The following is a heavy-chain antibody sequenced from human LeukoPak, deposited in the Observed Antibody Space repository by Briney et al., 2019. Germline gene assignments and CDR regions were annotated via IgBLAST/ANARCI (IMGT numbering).Heavy chain of an antibody. Sequence: PSETLSLTCAVYGGSFSGYYCSWIRQPPAKGLEWIGEINHSGSNNYNPSLKSRVTISVDTSKNQSSLKLSSVTAADTAVYYCARVRGWLRIIDYWGQGTLVTVCS. CDR3: ARVRGWLRIIDY. CDR1: GGSFSGYY. V-gene: IGHV4-34*01. CDR2: INHSGSN. D-gene: IGHD5-12*01. J-gene: IGHJ4*02.